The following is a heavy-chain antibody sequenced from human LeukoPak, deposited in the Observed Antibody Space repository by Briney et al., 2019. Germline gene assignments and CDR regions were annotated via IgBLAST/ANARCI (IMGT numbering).Heavy chain of an antibody. CDR2: IYPGDSDT. CDR3: ARQRYSSGWWGYFDY. J-gene: IGHJ4*02. Sequence: GESLKISCKGSGYSFTSYWIGWVRQMPGKGLEWMGIIYPGDSDTRYSPSFQGQVTISADKSISTAYLQWSSLKASDTAMYYCARQRYSSGWWGYFDYWGQGTLVTVSS. D-gene: IGHD6-19*01. CDR1: GYSFTSYW. V-gene: IGHV5-51*01.